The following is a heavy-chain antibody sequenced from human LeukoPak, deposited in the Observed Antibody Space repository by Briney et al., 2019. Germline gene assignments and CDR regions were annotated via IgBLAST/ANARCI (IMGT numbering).Heavy chain of an antibody. D-gene: IGHD3-22*01. Sequence: GGSLRLSCAASGFSFSSYSMNWVRQAPGKGLEWVSSISSSSSYIYYADSVKGRFTSSRDNAKNSLYLQMNSLRAEDTAVYYCARDNYYDSSGYLTRYRRSDYWGQGTLVTVSS. CDR1: GFSFSSYS. V-gene: IGHV3-21*01. J-gene: IGHJ4*02. CDR3: ARDNYYDSSGYLTRYRRSDY. CDR2: ISSSSSYI.